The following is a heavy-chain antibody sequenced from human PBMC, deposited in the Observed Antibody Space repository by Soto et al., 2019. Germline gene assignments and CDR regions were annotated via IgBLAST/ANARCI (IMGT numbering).Heavy chain of an antibody. J-gene: IGHJ6*02. CDR3: AKDLGDDFWSGYPGSENYQYGMDG. V-gene: IGHV3-30*18. CDR2: ISFDGSNK. Sequence: QVRLEESGGGVVQPGRSLRLSCAGSGFTLSSYGMQWVRQAPGKGLEWVAVISFDGSNKYYIDSVKGRFAISRDTSKNTLYLQMNSLRTEDTAVNYCAKDLGDDFWSGYPGSENYQYGMDGWGQGTTVTVSS. D-gene: IGHD3-3*01. CDR1: GFTLSSYG.